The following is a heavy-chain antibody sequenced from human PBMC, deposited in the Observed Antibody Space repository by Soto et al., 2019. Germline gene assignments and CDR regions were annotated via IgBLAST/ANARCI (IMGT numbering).Heavy chain of an antibody. CDR2: IYYSGTT. Sequence: SETLSLTCTVSGDSITSHCWSWIRQSPGKGPEYIGYIYYSGTTNYNPSLKSRVTMSVDRSKNQFSLKLNSVTAADTAVYYCAVYNWNDAWFDPWGQGSLVTVSS. CDR1: GDSITSHC. V-gene: IGHV4-59*11. J-gene: IGHJ5*02. D-gene: IGHD1-20*01. CDR3: AVYNWNDAWFDP.